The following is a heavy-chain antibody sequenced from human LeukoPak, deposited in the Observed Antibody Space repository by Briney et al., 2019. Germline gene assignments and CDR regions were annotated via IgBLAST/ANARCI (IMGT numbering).Heavy chain of an antibody. D-gene: IGHD2-15*01. J-gene: IGHJ6*03. Sequence: SETLSLTCAVYGGSFSGYYWSWIRQPPGKGLEWIGEINHSGSTNYNPSLKSRVTISVDTSKNQFSLKLSSVTAADTAVYYCARASFGRTYYYYMDVWGKGTTVTVSS. CDR3: ARASFGRTYYYYMDV. CDR1: GGSFSGYY. V-gene: IGHV4-34*01. CDR2: INHSGST.